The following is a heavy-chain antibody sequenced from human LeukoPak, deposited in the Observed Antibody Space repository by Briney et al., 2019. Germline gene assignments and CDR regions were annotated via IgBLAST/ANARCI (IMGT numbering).Heavy chain of an antibody. J-gene: IGHJ4*02. V-gene: IGHV3-30*18. CDR2: ISSSGYDK. CDR1: GFSFSDYG. CDR3: AKLGTSTVTTGY. Sequence: GGSLRLSCTASGFSFSDYGMHWVRQAPGKGLEWLAVISSSGYDKYYADSVKGRFTISRDNSKNTLYLQMSGLRFEDTAVYYSAKLGTSTVTTGYWGRGTLVTVSS. D-gene: IGHD4-17*01.